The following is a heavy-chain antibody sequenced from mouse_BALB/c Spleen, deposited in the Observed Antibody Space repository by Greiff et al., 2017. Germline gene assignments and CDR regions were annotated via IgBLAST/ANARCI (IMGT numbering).Heavy chain of an antibody. CDR3: ARLTYGSYWYFDV. CDR2: INPYNDGT. V-gene: IGHV1-14*01. CDR1: GYTFTSYV. Sequence: EVQLQQSGPELVKPGASVKMSCKASGYTFTSYVMHWVKQKPGQGLEWIGYINPYNDGTKYNEKFKGKATLTSDKSSNTAYMELSSLTSEDSAVYFCARLTYGSYWYFDVWGAGTTVTVSS. D-gene: IGHD2-1*01. J-gene: IGHJ1*01.